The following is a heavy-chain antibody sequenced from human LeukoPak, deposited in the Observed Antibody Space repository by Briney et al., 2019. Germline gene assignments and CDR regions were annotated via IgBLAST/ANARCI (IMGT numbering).Heavy chain of an antibody. CDR2: IIPILGIA. CDR1: GRTFSSYT. Sequence: SVKLSCNASGRTFSSYTISWVRHAPGQGREWMGRIIPILGIANYAQKFQGRVTITADKSKSTAYMALSSLRSEDTAVYYCARARNPYGDFDYWGQGTLVTVSS. CDR3: ARARNPYGDFDY. J-gene: IGHJ4*02. D-gene: IGHD4/OR15-4a*01. V-gene: IGHV1-69*02.